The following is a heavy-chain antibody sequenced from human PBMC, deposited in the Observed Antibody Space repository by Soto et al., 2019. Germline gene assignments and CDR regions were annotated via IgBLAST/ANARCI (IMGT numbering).Heavy chain of an antibody. Sequence: QVQLQESGPGLVKPSETLSLTCTVSGGSVSSGSYYWSWIRQPPGKGLEWIGYIYYSGSTNYNPSLKSRVTISVDTSKNQFSLKLSSVTAADTAVYYCARDRGRDGYNPGWFDPWGQGTLVTVSS. CDR3: ARDRGRDGYNPGWFDP. J-gene: IGHJ5*02. CDR1: GGSVSSGSYY. V-gene: IGHV4-61*01. CDR2: IYYSGST. D-gene: IGHD5-12*01.